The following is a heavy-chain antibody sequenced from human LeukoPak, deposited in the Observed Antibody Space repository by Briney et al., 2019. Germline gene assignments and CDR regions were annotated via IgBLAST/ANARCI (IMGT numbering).Heavy chain of an antibody. CDR3: ARAARYQRTGDY. V-gene: IGHV4-34*01. CDR2: INHSGST. J-gene: IGHJ4*02. D-gene: IGHD2-2*01. Sequence: PSETLSLTCAVYGGSFSGYYWSWIRQPPGKGLEWIGEINHSGSTNYNPSLKSRVTISVDTSKSQFSLKLSSVTAADTAVYYCARAARYQRTGDYWGQGTLVTVSS. CDR1: GGSFSGYY.